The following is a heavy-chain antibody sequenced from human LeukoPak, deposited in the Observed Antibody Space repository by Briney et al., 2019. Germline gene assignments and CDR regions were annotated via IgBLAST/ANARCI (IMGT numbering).Heavy chain of an antibody. D-gene: IGHD6-19*01. V-gene: IGHV3-9*01. CDR3: ANLIAVACRFYPGRNYGMDV. Sequence: GRSLRLSCAASGFTFDDYAMHWVRHAPGKGLEWVSGISWNSGSIGYADSVKGRFTISRDNAKNSLYLQMNSLRAEDTALYYCANLIAVACRFYPGRNYGMDVWGQGTTVTVAS. CDR1: GFTFDDYA. CDR2: ISWNSGSI. J-gene: IGHJ6*02.